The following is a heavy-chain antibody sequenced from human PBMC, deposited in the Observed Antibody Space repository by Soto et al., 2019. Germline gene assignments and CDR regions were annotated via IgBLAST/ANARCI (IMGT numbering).Heavy chain of an antibody. Sequence: EVHLVQSGAEVKKPGESLQISCLGSGYNFDTYWIGWVRQKPGKGLEWMGIIYPGDSDTRYTPSFEGPVTISADKSITTAYLQWSSLKVSDTAIYYCARGGFDTXXXFDHWGQXTLVIV. CDR3: ARGGFDTXXXFDH. V-gene: IGHV5-51*01. D-gene: IGHD2-2*01. CDR2: IYPGDSDT. CDR1: GYNFDTYW. J-gene: IGHJ4*02.